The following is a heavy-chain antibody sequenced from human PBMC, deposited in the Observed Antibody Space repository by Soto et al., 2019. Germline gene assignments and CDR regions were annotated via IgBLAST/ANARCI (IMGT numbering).Heavy chain of an antibody. V-gene: IGHV3-74*01. D-gene: IGHD1-26*01. J-gene: IGHJ6*02. CDR2: INSDGSST. CDR3: AREWELLFDYYYGMDV. Sequence: PGGSLRLSCAASGFTFSSYWMHWVRQAPGKGLVWVSRINSDGSSTSYADSVKGRFTISRDNAKNTLYLQMNSLRAEDTAVYYCAREWELLFDYYYGMDVWGQGTTVTVPS. CDR1: GFTFSSYW.